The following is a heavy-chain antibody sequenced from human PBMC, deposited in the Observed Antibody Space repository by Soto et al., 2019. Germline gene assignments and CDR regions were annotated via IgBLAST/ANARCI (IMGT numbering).Heavy chain of an antibody. CDR1: GDSVSSNSAA. CDR2: TYYRSKWYN. Sequence: QVQLQQSGPGLVKPSQTLSLTCAISGDSVSSNSAAWNWIRQSPSRGLEWLGRTYYRSKWYNDYSVSVKSRITINPVTSKNQVSLQLKSVPPEDTAVYYCARSGWYLRGGDPWGQGTLVTVSS. V-gene: IGHV6-1*01. D-gene: IGHD6-19*01. J-gene: IGHJ5*02. CDR3: ARSGWYLRGGDP.